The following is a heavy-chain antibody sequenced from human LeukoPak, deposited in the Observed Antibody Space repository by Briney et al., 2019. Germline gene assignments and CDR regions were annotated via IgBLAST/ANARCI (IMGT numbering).Heavy chain of an antibody. CDR1: GYTFTSYY. CDR2: INPTGGST. J-gene: IGHJ5*02. V-gene: IGHV1-46*01. D-gene: IGHD1-26*01. Sequence: ASVKVSCKASGYTFTSYYMHWVRQAPGQRLEWMGLINPTGGSTGYAQKFQGRVTMTRGMSTSTDYMELSSLRSEDTAIYYCARDNSVGDNAWWFDPWGQGTLVTVSS. CDR3: ARDNSVGDNAWWFDP.